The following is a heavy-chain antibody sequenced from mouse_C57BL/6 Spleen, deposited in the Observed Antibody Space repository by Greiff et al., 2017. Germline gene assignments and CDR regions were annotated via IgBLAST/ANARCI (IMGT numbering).Heavy chain of an antibody. J-gene: IGHJ4*01. D-gene: IGHD2-5*01. CDR3: ARYSNYESAMDY. CDR2: IYPGSGST. Sequence: VQLQQPGAELVKPGASVKMSCKASGYTFTSYWITWVKQRPGQGLEWIGDIYPGSGSTNYNEKFKSKATLTVDTSSSTAYMQLSSLTSEDSAVYYCARYSNYESAMDYWGQGTSVTVSS. V-gene: IGHV1-55*01. CDR1: GYTFTSYW.